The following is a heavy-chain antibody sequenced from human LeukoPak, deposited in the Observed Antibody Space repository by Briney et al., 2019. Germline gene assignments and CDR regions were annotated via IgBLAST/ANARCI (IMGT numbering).Heavy chain of an antibody. J-gene: IGHJ5*02. CDR2: IIPILGIA. D-gene: IGHD5-12*01. V-gene: IGHV1-69*04. CDR3: ARGTGSWLRLTRWFDP. CDR1: GGTFSSYA. Sequence: GASVKVSCKASGGTFSSYAISWVRQAPGQGLEWMGRIIPILGIANYAQKFQGRVTITADKSTSTAYMELSSLVSEDTAVYYCARGTGSWLRLTRWFDPWGQGTLVTVSS.